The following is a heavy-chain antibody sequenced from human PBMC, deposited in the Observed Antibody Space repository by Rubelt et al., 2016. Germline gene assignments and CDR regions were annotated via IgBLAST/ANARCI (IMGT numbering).Heavy chain of an antibody. J-gene: IGHJ2*01. V-gene: IGHV1-18*01. CDR1: GYTFTSYG. CDR2: ISAYNGNT. D-gene: IGHD6-6*01. CDR3: ARDRIRIAARQGWYFDL. Sequence: QVQRVQSGAEVKKPGASVKVSCKASGYTFTSYGISWVRQAPGQGLEWMGWISAYNGNTNYAQKIQGRVTMTTDTATSTAYMELRSLRSDDTAVYYCARDRIRIAARQGWYFDLWGRGTLVTVSS.